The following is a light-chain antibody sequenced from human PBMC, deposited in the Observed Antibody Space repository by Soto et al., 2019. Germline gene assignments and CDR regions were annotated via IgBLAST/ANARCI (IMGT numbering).Light chain of an antibody. CDR1: SSDVSSYNY. J-gene: IGLJ1*01. V-gene: IGLV2-14*01. CDR2: EVS. CDR3: NSYTTTNTWV. Sequence: QSALTQPASVSGSPGQSITISCTGTSSDVSSYNYVSWYQQNPGKAPKLMIYEVSNRPSGVSNRFSGSKSGNTASLTISGLQADDEADYYCNSYTTTNTWVFGTGTKLTVL.